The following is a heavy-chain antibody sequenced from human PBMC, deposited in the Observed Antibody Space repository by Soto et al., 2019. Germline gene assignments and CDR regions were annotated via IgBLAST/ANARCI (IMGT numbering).Heavy chain of an antibody. Sequence: GGSLRLSCAASGFTFSIYAMSWFRQAPGKGLEWVSAISGSGGSTYYADSVKGRFTISRDNSKNTLYLQMNSLRAEDTAVYYCAKDRVRAVAGAFDIWGQGTMVTVSS. J-gene: IGHJ3*02. CDR2: ISGSGGST. CDR1: GFTFSIYA. V-gene: IGHV3-23*01. D-gene: IGHD6-19*01. CDR3: AKDRVRAVAGAFDI.